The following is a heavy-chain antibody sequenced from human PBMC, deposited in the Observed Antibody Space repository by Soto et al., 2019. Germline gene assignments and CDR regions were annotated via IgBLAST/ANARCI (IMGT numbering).Heavy chain of an antibody. J-gene: IGHJ4*02. CDR3: ARDYSSSSGY. V-gene: IGHV3-30-3*01. CDR2: ISYDGSNK. D-gene: IGHD6-6*01. Sequence: GWSLRLSCASSGFTFISYAMHWVRQAPGKGLEWVAVISYDGSNKYYADSVKGRFTISRDNSKNTLYLQMNSLRAEDTAVYYCARDYSSSSGYWGQGTLVTVSS. CDR1: GFTFISYA.